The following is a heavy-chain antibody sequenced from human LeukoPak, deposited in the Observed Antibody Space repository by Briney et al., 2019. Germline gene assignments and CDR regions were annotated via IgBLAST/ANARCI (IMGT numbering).Heavy chain of an antibody. Sequence: GGSLRLSCAASGFTFSSYAMSWVRQAPGKGLEWVSAISGSGGSTYYADSVKGRFTISGDNSKNTLYLQMNSLRAEDTAVYYCARDPSDAYYYDSSGYYYFDYWGQGTLVTVSS. CDR1: GFTFSSYA. D-gene: IGHD3-22*01. V-gene: IGHV3-23*01. J-gene: IGHJ4*02. CDR2: ISGSGGST. CDR3: ARDPSDAYYYDSSGYYYFDY.